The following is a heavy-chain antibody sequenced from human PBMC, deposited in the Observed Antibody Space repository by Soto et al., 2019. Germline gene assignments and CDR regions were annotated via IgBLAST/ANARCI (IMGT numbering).Heavy chain of an antibody. D-gene: IGHD6-13*01. V-gene: IGHV4-59*01. J-gene: IGHJ4*02. CDR1: GVYISSYY. CDR2: IYYSGNT. CDR3: ARGIGQQLPPLD. Sequence: PSETLYLTCTVSGVYISSYYWSWIRQPPGKGLEWIGYIYYSGNTNYNPSLKSRVTISIDASKSQFSLELSSVTAAVSAVYFCARGIGQQLPPLDWGQGTLVTVS.